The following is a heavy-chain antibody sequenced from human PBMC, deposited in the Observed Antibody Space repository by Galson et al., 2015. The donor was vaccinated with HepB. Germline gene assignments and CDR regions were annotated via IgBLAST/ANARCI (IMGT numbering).Heavy chain of an antibody. Sequence: SLRLSCAASGFTFSDYYMSWIRQAPGKGLERVSYISSSSSYTNYADPVKGRFTISRDNAKNSLYLQMNSLRAEDTAVYYCARDADSSGYSISDYFDYWGQGTLVTVSS. V-gene: IGHV3-11*06. D-gene: IGHD3-22*01. CDR3: ARDADSSGYSISDYFDY. CDR1: GFTFSDYY. CDR2: ISSSSSYT. J-gene: IGHJ4*02.